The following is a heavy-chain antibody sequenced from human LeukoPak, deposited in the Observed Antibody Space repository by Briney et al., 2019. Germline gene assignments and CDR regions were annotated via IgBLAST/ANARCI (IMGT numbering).Heavy chain of an antibody. Sequence: PGRSLRLSCAASGFTFSSYAMHWVRQAPGKGLEWVAVISYDGSNKYYADSVKGRFTISRDSSKNTLYLQMNSLRVEDTAVYYCASDREDTANLHYFDYWGQGTLVTVSS. CDR2: ISYDGSNK. CDR1: GFTFSSYA. J-gene: IGHJ4*02. V-gene: IGHV3-30-3*01. D-gene: IGHD5-18*01. CDR3: ASDREDTANLHYFDY.